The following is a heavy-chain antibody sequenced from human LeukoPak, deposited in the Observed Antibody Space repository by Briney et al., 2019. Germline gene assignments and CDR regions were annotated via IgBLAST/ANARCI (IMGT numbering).Heavy chain of an antibody. CDR2: INHSGST. CDR3: ARALTGTTLRFDP. V-gene: IGHV4-34*01. D-gene: IGHD1-7*01. CDR1: GGSFSGYY. J-gene: IGHJ5*02. Sequence: SETLSLTCAVYGGSFSGYYWSWIRQPPGKGLEWIGEINHSGSTNYNPSLKSRVTISVDTSKNQFSLKLSSVTAADTAVYYCARALTGTTLRFDPWGQGTLVTVSS.